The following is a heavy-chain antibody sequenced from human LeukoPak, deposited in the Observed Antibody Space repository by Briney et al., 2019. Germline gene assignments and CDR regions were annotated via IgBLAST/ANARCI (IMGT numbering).Heavy chain of an antibody. CDR3: ARMSGYCSGGSCYGNNWFDP. Sequence: SVKVSCKASGYTFTSYGISWVRQAPGQGLEWMGGIIPIFGTANYAQKFQGRVTITADESTSTAYMELSSLTSDDTAVYYCARMSGYCSGGSCYGNNWFDPWGQGTLVTVSS. J-gene: IGHJ5*02. CDR2: IIPIFGTA. D-gene: IGHD2-15*01. CDR1: GYTFTSYG. V-gene: IGHV1-69*13.